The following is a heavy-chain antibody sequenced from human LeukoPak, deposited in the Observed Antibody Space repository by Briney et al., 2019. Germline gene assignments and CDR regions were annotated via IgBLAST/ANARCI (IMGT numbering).Heavy chain of an antibody. D-gene: IGHD6-19*01. CDR2: IYSTGGK. CDR3: ARGSDGWFAFDY. Sequence: GGSLRLSCAASEFTVSTNYMSWVRQAPGKGLEWVSIIYSTGGKYYADSVKGRFTISRDNSKHTLYLQMNSLRGEDTAVYYCARGSDGWFAFDYWGQGILVTVSS. V-gene: IGHV3-66*01. J-gene: IGHJ4*02. CDR1: EFTVSTNY.